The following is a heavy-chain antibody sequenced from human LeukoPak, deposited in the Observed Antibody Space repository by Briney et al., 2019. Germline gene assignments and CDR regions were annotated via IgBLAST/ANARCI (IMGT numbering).Heavy chain of an antibody. CDR3: GRDSGGDYYYYYGMDV. V-gene: IGHV1-46*01. Sequence: ASVKVSCKASGYTFTSYYMHWVQQAPGQGLEWMGIITPSGGSRSYAQKFQGRVTMTRATSTSTVYMELSRLRSEDTAVYYCGRDSGGDYYYYYGMDVWGKGTTVTVSS. CDR1: GYTFTSYY. D-gene: IGHD5-12*01. CDR2: ITPSGGSR. J-gene: IGHJ6*04.